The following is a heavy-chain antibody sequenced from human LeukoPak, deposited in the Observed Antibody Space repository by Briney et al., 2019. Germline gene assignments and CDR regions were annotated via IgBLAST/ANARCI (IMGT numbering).Heavy chain of an antibody. CDR3: AKRFTTGTTNWFDP. CDR1: GFTVSSNY. Sequence: GGSLRLSCAASGFTVSSNYMSWVRQAPGKGLEWVSVTYSNGRTYYADSVKGRSTISRDNSKNTLYLQMNSLRAEDTAGYYCAKRFTTGTTNWFDPWGQGTLVTVSS. J-gene: IGHJ5*02. V-gene: IGHV3-53*01. D-gene: IGHD1-1*01. CDR2: TYSNGRT.